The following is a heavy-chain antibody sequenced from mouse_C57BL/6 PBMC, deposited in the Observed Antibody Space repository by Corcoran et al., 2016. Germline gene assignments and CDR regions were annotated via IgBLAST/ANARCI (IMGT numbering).Heavy chain of an antibody. CDR2: IYWDDDK. V-gene: IGHV8-12*01. D-gene: IGHD2-14*01. Sequence: QVTLKESGPGILQSSQTLSLTCSFSGFSLSTSGMGVSWIRQPSGKGLEWLAHIYWDDDKRYNPSLKSRLTISKDTSRNQVFLKITSVDTVDTATYYCARKVLPYAMDYWGQGTSVTVSS. CDR1: GFSLSTSGMG. CDR3: ARKVLPYAMDY. J-gene: IGHJ4*01.